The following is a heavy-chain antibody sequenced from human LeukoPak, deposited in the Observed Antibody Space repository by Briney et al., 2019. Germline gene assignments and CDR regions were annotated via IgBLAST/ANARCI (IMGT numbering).Heavy chain of an antibody. D-gene: IGHD6-19*01. CDR2: INTNTGNP. CDR1: GYTFTSYA. J-gene: IGHJ4*02. CDR3: ARDISAVSSGWYDY. Sequence: GASVKVSCKASGYTFTSYAMNWVRRAPGQGLEWMGWINTNTGNPTYAQGFTGRFVFSLDTSVSTTYLQISSLKAEDTAVYYCARDISAVSSGWYDYWGQGTLVTVSS. V-gene: IGHV7-4-1*02.